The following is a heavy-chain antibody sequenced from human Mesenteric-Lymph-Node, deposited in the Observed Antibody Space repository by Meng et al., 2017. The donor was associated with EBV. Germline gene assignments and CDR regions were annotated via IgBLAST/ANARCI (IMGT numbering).Heavy chain of an antibody. Sequence: QVKLQESGPGLVKPSGTLSLTWSVSGGSITTYNWWSWVRQPPGKGLEWIGEVFHSGTTNSNASLRSRLTISVDKSKNQFSLKLTSVTAADTAVYYCAKANSSGRSSWFDPWGQGTLVTVSS. V-gene: IGHV4-4*02. D-gene: IGHD3-10*01. CDR1: GGSITTYNW. J-gene: IGHJ5*02. CDR3: AKANSSGRSSWFDP. CDR2: VFHSGTT.